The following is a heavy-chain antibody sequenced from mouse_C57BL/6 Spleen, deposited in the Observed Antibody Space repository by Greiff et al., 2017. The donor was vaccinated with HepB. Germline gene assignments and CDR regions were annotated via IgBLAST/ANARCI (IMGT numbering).Heavy chain of an antibody. V-gene: IGHV1-80*01. CDR3: ARKNGYYSFDY. Sequence: VQLQESGAELVKPGASVKISCKASGYAFSSYWMNWVKQRPGKGLEWIGQIYPGDGDTNYNGKFKGKATLTADKSSSTAYMQHSSLTSEDSAVYFCARKNGYYSFDYWGQGTTLTVSS. CDR2: IYPGDGDT. D-gene: IGHD2-3*01. J-gene: IGHJ2*01. CDR1: GYAFSSYW.